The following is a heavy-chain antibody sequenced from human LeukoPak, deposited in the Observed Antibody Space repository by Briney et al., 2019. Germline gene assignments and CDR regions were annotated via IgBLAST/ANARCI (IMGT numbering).Heavy chain of an antibody. CDR1: GFTFSSYG. J-gene: IGHJ4*02. Sequence: GGSLRLSCAASGFTFSSYGMHWVRQAPGKGLEWVAFIRYDGSNKYYADSVKGRFTISRDNFKNTLYLQMNSLRAEDTAVYYCANGEVYYYDSSGYYSGNYWGQGTLVTVSS. CDR3: ANGEVYYYDSSGYYSGNY. V-gene: IGHV3-30*02. CDR2: IRYDGSNK. D-gene: IGHD3-22*01.